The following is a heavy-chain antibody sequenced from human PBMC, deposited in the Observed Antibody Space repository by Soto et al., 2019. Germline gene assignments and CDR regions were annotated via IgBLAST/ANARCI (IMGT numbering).Heavy chain of an antibody. CDR2: ISGSGGST. CDR1: GFTFSSYA. CDR3: AKAGWELLFGGYFDY. D-gene: IGHD1-26*01. V-gene: IGHV3-23*01. Sequence: EVQLLESGGGLVQPGGSLRLSCAASGFTFSSYAMSWVRQAPGKGLEWVSAISGSGGSTYYADSVKGRFTISRDNSKNTRYLQMNSLRAEDTAVYYCAKAGWELLFGGYFDYWGQGTLVTVSS. J-gene: IGHJ4*02.